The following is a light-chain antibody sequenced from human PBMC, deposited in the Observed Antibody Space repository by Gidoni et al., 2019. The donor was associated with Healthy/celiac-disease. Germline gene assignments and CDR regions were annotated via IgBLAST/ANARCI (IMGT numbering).Light chain of an antibody. V-gene: IGLV3-19*01. CDR2: GKT. CDR1: SLRSYY. J-gene: IGLJ2*01. Sequence: SSELTQDPAVSVASGQTVRITCQGDSLRSYYASWYQQKPGQAPVLVIYGKTNRPSEIPDRFSGSSSGNTASLTITGAQAEDEADYYCNSRDSSGNHVVFGGGTKLTVL. CDR3: NSRDSSGNHVV.